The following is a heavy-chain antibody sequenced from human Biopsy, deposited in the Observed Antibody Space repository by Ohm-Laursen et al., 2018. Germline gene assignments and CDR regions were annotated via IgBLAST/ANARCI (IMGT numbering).Heavy chain of an antibody. V-gene: IGHV4-59*08. CDR1: DDSIRNFY. J-gene: IGHJ3*01. CDR2: ASYSGYT. CDR3: ARLGNFWNAEDGLDL. D-gene: IGHD3-3*01. Sequence: GTLSLTCPVSDDSIRNFYWTWIRRPPGQGLEWIGHASYSGYTNYNPSLKSRVTISVDTSKNHFSLNLRSVTAADTAVYSCARLGNFWNAEDGLDLWGLGTMVTVSS.